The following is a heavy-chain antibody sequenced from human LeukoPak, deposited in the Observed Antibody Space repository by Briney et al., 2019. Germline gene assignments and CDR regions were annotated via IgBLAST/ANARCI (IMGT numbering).Heavy chain of an antibody. CDR2: INHSGST. Sequence: PSETLSLTCAVYGESFSGYYWSWIRQPPGKGLEWIGEINHSGSTNYNPTLKSRVTISVDTSKNQFSLKLSSVTAADTAVYYCARGERRLDYWGQGTLVTVSS. V-gene: IGHV4-34*01. D-gene: IGHD1-1*01. CDR3: ARGERRLDY. CDR1: GESFSGYY. J-gene: IGHJ4*02.